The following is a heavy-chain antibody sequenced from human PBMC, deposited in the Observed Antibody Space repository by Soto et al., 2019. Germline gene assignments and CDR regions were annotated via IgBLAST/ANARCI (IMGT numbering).Heavy chain of an antibody. CDR1: VGTLSSYT. D-gene: IGHD2-15*01. CDR2: IIPILGIA. V-gene: IGHV1-69*02. J-gene: IGHJ6*02. CDR3: ADLVGADTGMDV. Sequence: QVQLVQSGAEVKKPGSSVKVSCKASVGTLSSYTISWVRQYPGQGLEWMGRIIPILGIANYAQKFKGRVTITADKSTSTAYRELSSLRSEDTAVYYGADLVGADTGMDVWGQGTKVTVSS.